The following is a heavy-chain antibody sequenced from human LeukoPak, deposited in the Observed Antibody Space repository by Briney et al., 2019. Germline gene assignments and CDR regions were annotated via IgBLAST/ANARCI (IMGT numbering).Heavy chain of an antibody. CDR1: GYTFTSYD. Sequence: GASVKVSCKASGYTFTSYDINWVRQATGQGLEWMGWMNPNSGNTGYAQKFQGRVTMTRNTSISTAYMELSSLRSEDTAVYYCAREYYDSSGYYCYFDYWGQGTLVTVSS. CDR3: AREYYDSSGYYCYFDY. J-gene: IGHJ4*02. D-gene: IGHD3-22*01. V-gene: IGHV1-8*01. CDR2: MNPNSGNT.